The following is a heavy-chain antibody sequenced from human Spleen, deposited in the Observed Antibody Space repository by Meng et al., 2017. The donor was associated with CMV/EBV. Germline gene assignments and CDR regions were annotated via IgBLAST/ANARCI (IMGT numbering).Heavy chain of an antibody. CDR3: AKDRGLNAFRGPFDN. CDR1: GFTFSTYA. D-gene: IGHD3-16*01. Sequence: GESLKISCEASGFTFSTYAMSWVRQAPGKGLEWVSVIVGSGGGTYYAGSVKGRFTISRDNSKNTLYLQMNSLRAEDTALYYCAKDRGLNAFRGPFDNWGQGTLVTVSS. J-gene: IGHJ4*02. V-gene: IGHV3-23*01. CDR2: IVGSGGGT.